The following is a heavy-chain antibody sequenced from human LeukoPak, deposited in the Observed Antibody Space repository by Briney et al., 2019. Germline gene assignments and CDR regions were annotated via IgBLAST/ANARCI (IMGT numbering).Heavy chain of an antibody. D-gene: IGHD3-22*01. Sequence: GGSLRLSCAASGFTFSTYAMSWVRKAQGKGLDWASAISGSGGSTYYADSVKGRFTISRDNSKNTLYLQMNSLRAEDTAVYYCAKEYYYDSSGYYYGDYWGQGTLVTVPS. CDR2: ISGSGGST. J-gene: IGHJ4*02. CDR3: AKEYYYDSSGYYYGDY. CDR1: GFTFSTYA. V-gene: IGHV3-23*01.